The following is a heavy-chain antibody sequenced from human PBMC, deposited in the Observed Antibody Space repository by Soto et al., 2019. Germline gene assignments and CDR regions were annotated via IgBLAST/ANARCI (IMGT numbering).Heavy chain of an antibody. CDR1: RFTFSTFA. D-gene: IGHD3-3*01. CDR3: AKDSYSDFWSGHYYYFDF. Sequence: GGSLRLSCAASRFTFSTFAMSWVRQAPGKGLEWVAAISGGGANTYYTDSVKGRFTISRDNSKNTLYLQMDSLRAEDTAIYFCAKDSYSDFWSGHYYYFDFWGQGTLVTVSS. CDR2: ISGGGANT. J-gene: IGHJ4*02. V-gene: IGHV3-23*01.